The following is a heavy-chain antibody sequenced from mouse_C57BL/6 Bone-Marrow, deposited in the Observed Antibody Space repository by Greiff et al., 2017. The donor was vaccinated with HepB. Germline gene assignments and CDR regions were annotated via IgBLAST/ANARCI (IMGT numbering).Heavy chain of an antibody. CDR1: GYTFTSYG. CDR3: ARVYYGSSHWYFDV. D-gene: IGHD1-1*01. Sequence: EVKLQESGAELVRPGSSVKMSCKTSGYTFTSYGINWVKQRPGQGLEWIGYIYIGNGYTEYNEKFKGKATLTSDTSSSTAYMQLSSLTSEDSAIYFCARVYYGSSHWYFDVWGTGTTVTVSS. V-gene: IGHV1-58*01. J-gene: IGHJ1*03. CDR2: IYIGNGYT.